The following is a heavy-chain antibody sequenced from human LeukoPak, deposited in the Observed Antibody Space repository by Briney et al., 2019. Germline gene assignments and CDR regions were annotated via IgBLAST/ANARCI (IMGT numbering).Heavy chain of an antibody. CDR3: AKDNVYGGTLDY. D-gene: IGHD4-23*01. V-gene: IGHV3-30*18. Sequence: GGSLRLSCAAPGFTFSSYGMHWVRQAPGKGLEWVAVISYDGSNKYYADSVKGRFTISRDNSKNTLYLQMNSLRAEDTAVYYCAKDNVYGGTLDYWGQGTLVTVSS. J-gene: IGHJ4*02. CDR1: GFTFSSYG. CDR2: ISYDGSNK.